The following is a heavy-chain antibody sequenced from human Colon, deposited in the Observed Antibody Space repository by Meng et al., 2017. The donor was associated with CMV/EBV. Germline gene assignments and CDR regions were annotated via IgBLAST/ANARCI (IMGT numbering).Heavy chain of an antibody. J-gene: IGHJ6*02. Sequence: ASVKVSCKASGYTSTSYYMHWVRQAPGQGLEWMGIINPSGGSTSYAQKFQGRVTMTRDTSTSTVYMELSSLRSEDTAVYYCARDLSVSGPSYYYGMDVWGQGTTVTVSS. V-gene: IGHV1-46*01. CDR2: INPSGGST. CDR1: GYTSTSYY. D-gene: IGHD5/OR15-5a*01. CDR3: ARDLSVSGPSYYYGMDV.